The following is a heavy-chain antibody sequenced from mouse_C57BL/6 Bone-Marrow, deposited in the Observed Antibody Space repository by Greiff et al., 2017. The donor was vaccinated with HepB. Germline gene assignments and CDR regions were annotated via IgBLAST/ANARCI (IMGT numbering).Heavy chain of an antibody. CDR1: GYTFTSYW. J-gene: IGHJ2*01. CDR3: AIEVYYFDY. CDR2: IDPSDSET. V-gene: IGHV1-52*01. Sequence: QVQLKESGAELVRPGSSVKLSCKASGYTFTSYWMHWVKQRPIQGLEWIGNIDPSDSETHYNQKFKDKATLTVDKSSSTAYMQLSSLTSEDSAVYYCAIEVYYFDYWGQGTTLTVSS.